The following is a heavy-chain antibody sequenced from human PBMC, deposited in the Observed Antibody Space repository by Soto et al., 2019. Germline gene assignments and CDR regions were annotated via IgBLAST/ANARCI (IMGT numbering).Heavy chain of an antibody. J-gene: IGHJ3*02. CDR3: ARDGLITMVRGVIDAFDI. CDR1: GYTFTSYY. D-gene: IGHD3-10*01. CDR2: INPSGGST. Sequence: ASVKVSCKASGYTFTSYYMHWVRQAPGQGLEWMGIINPSGGSTSYAQKFQGRVTMTRDTSTSTVYMELSSLRSEDTAVYYCARDGLITMVRGVIDAFDIWGQGTMVTVSS. V-gene: IGHV1-46*01.